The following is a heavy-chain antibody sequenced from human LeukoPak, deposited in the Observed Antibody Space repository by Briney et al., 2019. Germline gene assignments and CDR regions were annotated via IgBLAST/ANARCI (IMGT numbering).Heavy chain of an antibody. CDR2: INPNSGGT. J-gene: IGHJ4*02. Sequence: ASVKVSFKASGYTFTGYYMHWVRQAPGQGLEWMGWINPNSGGTNYAQKFQGRVTMTRDTSITTAYMELSSLRSDDTAMYYCATLRRSGWYIGDWGQGTLVTVSS. V-gene: IGHV1-2*02. CDR3: ATLRRSGWYIGD. D-gene: IGHD6-19*01. CDR1: GYTFTGYY.